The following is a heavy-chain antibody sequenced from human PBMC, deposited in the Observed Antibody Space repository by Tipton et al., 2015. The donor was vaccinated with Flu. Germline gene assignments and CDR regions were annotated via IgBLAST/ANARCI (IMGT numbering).Heavy chain of an antibody. D-gene: IGHD4-17*01. CDR3: ARLPRHYGDYPLYY. Sequence: GEALGTHYWTWFRQPAGERLEWIGRIFATGTAIYNPSLRSRVTMSVDTSKNQFSLNLTSVTAADTAVYYCARLPRHYGDYPLYYWGPGIMVTVSS. CDR2: IFATGTA. V-gene: IGHV4-4*07. CDR1: GEALGTHY. J-gene: IGHJ4*01.